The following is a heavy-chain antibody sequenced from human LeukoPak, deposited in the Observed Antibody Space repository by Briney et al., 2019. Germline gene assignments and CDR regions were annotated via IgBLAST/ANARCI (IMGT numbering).Heavy chain of an antibody. CDR3: ASYLTSIPSGMDV. V-gene: IGHV3-66*01. J-gene: IGHJ6*02. CDR1: GFTVNSNL. CDR2: IYGGDTT. Sequence: PGGSLRLSCAASGFTVNSNLMSWVRQAPGRGLEWVSVIYGGDTTYYADSVKGRFTISRDNGKNTLYLQLNSLRAEDTAVYYCASYLTSIPSGMDVWGQGTTVTVSS. D-gene: IGHD2/OR15-2a*01.